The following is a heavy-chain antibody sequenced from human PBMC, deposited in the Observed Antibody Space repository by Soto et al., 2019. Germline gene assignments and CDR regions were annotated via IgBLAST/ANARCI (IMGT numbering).Heavy chain of an antibody. J-gene: IGHJ5*02. CDR1: GYTFTSYD. CDR2: MNTNSGNT. Sequence: QVQLVQSGAEVKKPGASVKVSCKASGYTFTSYDINWVRLATGQGLEWMGWMNTNSGNTDYAQKFQGRVTMTRNTPIRTAYRELSSLRSEDTAVYYCAMLKQDYAVAWGQGTLVTVSS. D-gene: IGHD3-16*01. V-gene: IGHV1-8*02. CDR3: AMLKQDYAVA.